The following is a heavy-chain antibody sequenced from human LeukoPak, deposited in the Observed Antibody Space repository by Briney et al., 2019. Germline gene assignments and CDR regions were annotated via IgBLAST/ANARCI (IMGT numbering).Heavy chain of an antibody. CDR2: ISSSGSAK. CDR3: ARRYCSSTSCTLDY. D-gene: IGHD2-2*01. Sequence: GGSLRLSCAASGFTLSSYEMNWVRQAPGKGLEWSSYISSSGSAKYYADSVKGRFTISRDNADNSLYLQMSSLRAEDTAVYYCARRYCSSTSCTLDYWGQGTLVTVSS. V-gene: IGHV3-48*03. CDR1: GFTLSSYE. J-gene: IGHJ4*02.